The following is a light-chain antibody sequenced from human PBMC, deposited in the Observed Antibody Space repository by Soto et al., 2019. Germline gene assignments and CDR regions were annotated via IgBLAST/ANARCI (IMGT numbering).Light chain of an antibody. J-gene: IGKJ1*01. CDR3: QQYGSSPVT. CDR2: GAS. V-gene: IGKV3-20*01. Sequence: EIVLTQSPGTLSLCPGERATLSCRASQSVSRSYLAWYQQKPGQAPRLLIYGASSRATGIPDRFSGSGSGTDFTLTISRLEPEDFAVYYCQQYGSSPVTFGQGTKVEIK. CDR1: QSVSRSY.